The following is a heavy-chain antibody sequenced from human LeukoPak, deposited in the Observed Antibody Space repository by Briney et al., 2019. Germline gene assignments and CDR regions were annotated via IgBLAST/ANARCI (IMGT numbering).Heavy chain of an antibody. Sequence: GGSLRLSCAASGFTFRDFGMNWVRQTPRKGLEWILHINGGGDTTHYADFVKGRFTISRDNSQNTLYVQMNSLRTEDTAIYYCVKGPYYESPALDSWGQGTLVTVSS. J-gene: IGHJ4*02. CDR1: GFTFRDFG. V-gene: IGHV3-23*01. CDR3: VKGPYYESPALDS. CDR2: INGGGDTT. D-gene: IGHD3-16*01.